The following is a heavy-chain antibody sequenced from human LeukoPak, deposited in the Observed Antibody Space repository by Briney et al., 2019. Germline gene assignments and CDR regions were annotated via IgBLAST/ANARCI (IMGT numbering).Heavy chain of an antibody. CDR1: GFTFTTYS. J-gene: IGHJ4*02. Sequence: GGSLRLSCEASGFTFTTYSMTWVRQAPGKGLEWVSIISSGSSAIFSADALKGRFTISKDDAKNLLYLDMNSLRAEDTAVYYCARGHTAVTRHFDFWGQGTLVTVSS. CDR2: ISSGSSAI. V-gene: IGHV3-21*01. CDR3: ARGHTAVTRHFDF. D-gene: IGHD4-17*01.